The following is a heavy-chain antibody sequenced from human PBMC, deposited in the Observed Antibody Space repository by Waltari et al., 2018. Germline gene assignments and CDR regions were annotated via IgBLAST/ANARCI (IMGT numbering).Heavy chain of an antibody. D-gene: IGHD2-2*01. J-gene: IGHJ4*02. CDR3: ARDLSGYQLLSPQTYYFDY. Sequence: QVQLQQSGPGLVKPSQTLSLTCAISGDSVSSNSAAWNWIRQSPSRGLEWLGRTYYRSKWYKDYAVSVKSRITINPDTSKNQFSLQLNSVTPEDTAVYYCARDLSGYQLLSPQTYYFDYWGQGTLVTVSS. V-gene: IGHV6-1*01. CDR1: GDSVSSNSAA. CDR2: TYYRSKWYK.